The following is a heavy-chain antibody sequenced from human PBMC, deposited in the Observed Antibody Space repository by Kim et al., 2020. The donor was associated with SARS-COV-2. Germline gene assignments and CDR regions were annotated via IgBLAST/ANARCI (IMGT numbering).Heavy chain of an antibody. D-gene: IGHD3-3*01. CDR1: GFTVSSNY. Sequence: GGSLRLSCAASGFTVSSNYMSWVRQAPGKGLEWVSVIYSGGSTYYADSVKGRFTISRDNSKNTLYLQMNSLRAEDTAVYYCARVGITIFGVTSPYGGMDVWGQGTTVTVSS. J-gene: IGHJ6*02. V-gene: IGHV3-53*01. CDR3: ARVGITIFGVTSPYGGMDV. CDR2: IYSGGST.